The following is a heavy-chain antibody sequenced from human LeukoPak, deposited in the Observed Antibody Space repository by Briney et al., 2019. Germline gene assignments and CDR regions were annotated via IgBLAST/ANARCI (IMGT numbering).Heavy chain of an antibody. J-gene: IGHJ4*02. Sequence: PSETLSLTCTVSGGSISSYYWSWIRQPPGKGLEWIGYIHYSGSTNYNPSLKSRVTISVDTSKNQFSLKLSSVTAADTAVYYCARARGYYDSSGYYLYYFDYWGQGTLVTVSS. V-gene: IGHV4-59*01. CDR3: ARARGYYDSSGYYLYYFDY. CDR2: IHYSGST. D-gene: IGHD3-22*01. CDR1: GGSISSYY.